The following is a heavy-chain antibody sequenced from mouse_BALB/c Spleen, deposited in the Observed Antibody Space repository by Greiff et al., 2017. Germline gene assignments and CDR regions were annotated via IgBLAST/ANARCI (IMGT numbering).Heavy chain of an antibody. CDR2: IWAGGST. D-gene: IGHD2-4*01. V-gene: IGHV2-9*02. Sequence: VKLQESGPGLVAPSQSLSITCTVSGFSLTSYGVHWVRQPPGKGLEWLGVIWAGGSTNYNSALMSRLSISKDNSKSQVFLKMNSLQTDDTAMYYCARDEGLRRPFDYWGQGTTLTVSS. J-gene: IGHJ2*01. CDR1: GFSLTSYG. CDR3: ARDEGLRRPFDY.